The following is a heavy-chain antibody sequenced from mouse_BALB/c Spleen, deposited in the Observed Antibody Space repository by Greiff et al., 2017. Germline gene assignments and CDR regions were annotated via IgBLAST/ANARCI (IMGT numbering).Heavy chain of an antibody. CDR1: GFSLTSYG. CDR3: ARQGKYGKENAMDY. D-gene: IGHD2-10*02. CDR2: IWSDGST. J-gene: IGHJ4*01. V-gene: IGHV2-6-2*01. Sequence: VQLVESGPDLVAPSQSLSITCTVSGFSLTSYGVHWVRQPPGKGLEWLVVIWSDGSTTYNSALKSRLSISKDNSKSQVFLKMNSLQTDDTAMYYCARQGKYGKENAMDYWGQGTSVTVSS.